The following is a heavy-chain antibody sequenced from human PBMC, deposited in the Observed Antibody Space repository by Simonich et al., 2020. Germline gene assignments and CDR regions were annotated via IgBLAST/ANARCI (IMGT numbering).Heavy chain of an antibody. CDR2: MNPNGGNT. J-gene: IGHJ4*02. CDR3: ARTYSGSYYYFDY. CDR1: GYTFTSYD. Sequence: QVQLVQSGAEVKKPGASVKVSCKASGYTFTSYDINWVRQATEQGVKWMGRMNPNGGNTDYAQKIQGRVTITRNTSISTAYMELSSLRSEDTAVYYCARTYSGSYYYFDYWGQGTLVTVSS. D-gene: IGHD1-26*01. V-gene: IGHV1-8*03.